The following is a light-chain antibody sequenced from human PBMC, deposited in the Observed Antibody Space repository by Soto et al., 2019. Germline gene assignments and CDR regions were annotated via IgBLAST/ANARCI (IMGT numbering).Light chain of an antibody. V-gene: IGKV1-39*01. J-gene: IGKJ1*01. Sequence: DIQMTQSPSSLSASVGDRVTITCRASQSINNYLNWYQQKSGTAPKLLIYAASSLQSEVPSRFSGSGAGTDFTLTISSLQPEDFATYYSQQSYSSPGTCGQGTQVEMK. CDR3: QQSYSSPGT. CDR2: AAS. CDR1: QSINNY.